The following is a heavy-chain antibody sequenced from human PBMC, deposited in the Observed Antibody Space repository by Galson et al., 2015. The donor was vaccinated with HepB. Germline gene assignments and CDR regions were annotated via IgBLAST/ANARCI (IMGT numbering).Heavy chain of an antibody. CDR1: GGSISSYY. Sequence: LSLTCTVSGGSISSYYWSWIRQPPGQGLEWIGYIYYSGSTNYNPSLKSRVTISVDTSKNQFSLKLSSVTAADTAVYYCAREGRYYYDSSGYSSSAFDIWGQGTMGTVSS. J-gene: IGHJ3*02. V-gene: IGHV4-59*01. CDR3: AREGRYYYDSSGYSSSAFDI. D-gene: IGHD3-22*01. CDR2: IYYSGST.